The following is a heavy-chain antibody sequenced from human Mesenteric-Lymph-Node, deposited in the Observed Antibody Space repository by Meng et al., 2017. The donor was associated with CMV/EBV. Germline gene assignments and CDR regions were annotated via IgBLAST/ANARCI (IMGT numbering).Heavy chain of an antibody. Sequence: SETLSLTCTVSGGPIVGTTYYWGWIRQPPKKGLEWIGSVYYSGSTHYNPSLRSRVTISVDTSKNQFSLTLDSVTAADTAVYYCATNTSGWVFGAWGQGSLVTVSS. V-gene: IGHV4-39*01. D-gene: IGHD6-19*01. J-gene: IGHJ1*01. CDR3: ATNTSGWVFGA. CDR1: GGPIVGTTYY. CDR2: VYYSGST.